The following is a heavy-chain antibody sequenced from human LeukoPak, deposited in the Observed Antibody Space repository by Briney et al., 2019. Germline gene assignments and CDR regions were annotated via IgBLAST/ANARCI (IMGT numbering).Heavy chain of an antibody. CDR3: GRVIYGGFLSFCMDV. V-gene: IGHV4-59*01. Sequence: SETLSLTCTVSGGSISSYYWSWIRQPPGKGLEWIGYIYYSGSTNYNPSLKSRVTISVDTPKNQFSLKRSSVTAADTPVYYCGRVIYGGFLSFCMDVWRQATTLTVSS. CDR2: IYYSGST. D-gene: IGHD3/OR15-3a*01. CDR1: GGSISSYY. J-gene: IGHJ6*01.